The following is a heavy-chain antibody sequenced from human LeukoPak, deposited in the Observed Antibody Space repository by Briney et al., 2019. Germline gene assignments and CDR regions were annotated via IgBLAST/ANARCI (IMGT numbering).Heavy chain of an antibody. V-gene: IGHV4-39*07. CDR3: ARDIPYGSGSYNV. D-gene: IGHD3-10*01. Sequence: SETLSLTCTVSGGSISSSSYYWGWIRQPPGKGLEWIGSISYSGSTYYNPSLKSRVTISVDTSKNQFSLKLSSVTAADTAVYYCARDIPYGSGSYNVWGKGTTVTVSS. J-gene: IGHJ6*04. CDR1: GGSISSSSYY. CDR2: ISYSGST.